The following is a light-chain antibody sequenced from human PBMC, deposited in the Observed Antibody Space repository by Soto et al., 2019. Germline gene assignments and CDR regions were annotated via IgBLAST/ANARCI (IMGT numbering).Light chain of an antibody. V-gene: IGLV2-14*01. CDR2: EVS. J-gene: IGLJ3*02. CDR3: CSYAGSWV. CDR1: SSDVGGYKY. Sequence: QSVLTQPASVSGSHGQSITISCTGTSSDVGGYKYVSWYQQHPGKVPKLMIYEVSNRPSGVSNRFSGSKSGNTASLTISGLQAADEADYYCCSYAGSWVFGGGTKLTVL.